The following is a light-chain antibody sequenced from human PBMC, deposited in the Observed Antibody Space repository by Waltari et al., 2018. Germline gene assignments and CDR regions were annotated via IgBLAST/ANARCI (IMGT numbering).Light chain of an antibody. CDR1: SSDIGGYNY. J-gene: IGLJ2*01. CDR2: DVS. CDR3: SSYTTSSIVV. V-gene: IGLV2-14*03. Sequence: QSALTQPASVSGSPGQSITISCTGTSSDIGGYNYVSWYQQHPGKAPKLMIYDVSNRPSRVSNRFSGSKSGNTASLTISGVQAEDEANYYCSSYTTSSIVVFGGGTKLTVL.